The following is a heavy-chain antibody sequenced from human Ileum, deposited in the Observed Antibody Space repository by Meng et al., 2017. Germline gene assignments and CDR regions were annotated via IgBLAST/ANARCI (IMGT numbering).Heavy chain of an antibody. CDR1: GFTFSKVW. CDR2: TKSSAGTP. Sequence: VGAGGGLVKPEESLRLSCEGSGFTFSKVWMSWVRQTPGKGLEWVGRTKSSAGTPDYAAPAKGRFTISRDDSKNTLYLQMNSLRIEDTAVYYCTTNYYGAAAFWGQGTLVTVSS. V-gene: IGHV3-15*01. D-gene: IGHD3-10*01. J-gene: IGHJ4*02. CDR3: TTNYYGAAAF.